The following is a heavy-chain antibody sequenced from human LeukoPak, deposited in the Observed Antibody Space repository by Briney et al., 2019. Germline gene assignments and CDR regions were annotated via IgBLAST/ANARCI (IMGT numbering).Heavy chain of an antibody. Sequence: SVKVSCKASGYTFTGYYMHWVRQAPGQGLEWMGWINPNGGGTNYAQKFQGRVTMTRDTSISTAYMELSRLRSDDTAVYYCARDGRLRLGELSFGDDAFDIWGQGTMVTVSS. CDR1: GYTFTGYY. CDR3: ARDGRLRLGELSFGDDAFDI. D-gene: IGHD3-16*02. CDR2: INPNGGGT. J-gene: IGHJ3*02. V-gene: IGHV1-2*02.